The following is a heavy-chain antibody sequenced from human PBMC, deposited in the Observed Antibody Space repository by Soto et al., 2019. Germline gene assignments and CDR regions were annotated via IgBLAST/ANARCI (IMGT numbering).Heavy chain of an antibody. J-gene: IGHJ2*01. V-gene: IGHV3-53*01. CDR3: ARVSTYGGNWYFDL. Sequence: XVSLLLSCAASGFTVSSNYMSWVRQAPGKGLEWVSVIYSGGSTYYADSVKGRFTISRDNSKNTLYLQMNSLRAEDTAVYYCARVSTYGGNWYFDLWGRGTLVTVSS. D-gene: IGHD4-17*01. CDR1: GFTVSSNY. CDR2: IYSGGST.